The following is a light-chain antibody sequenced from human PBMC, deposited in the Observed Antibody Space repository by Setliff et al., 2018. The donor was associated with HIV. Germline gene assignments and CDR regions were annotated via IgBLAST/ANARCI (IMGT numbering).Light chain of an antibody. CDR3: NSYTRSSTDV. J-gene: IGLJ1*01. V-gene: IGLV2-14*03. CDR2: DVS. CDR1: SNDVGVYSY. Sequence: QSALTQPASVSGSPGQSITISCTGTSNDVGVYSYVSWYQHHPGKAPKLIIYDVSRRPPGISNRFSGSKSGNTASLTISGLQADDEADYYCNSYTRSSTDVFGTGTKVTVL.